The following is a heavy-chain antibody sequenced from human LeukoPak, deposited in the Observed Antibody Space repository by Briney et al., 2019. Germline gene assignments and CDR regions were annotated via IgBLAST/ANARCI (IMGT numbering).Heavy chain of an antibody. Sequence: GGSLRLSCAASGFTFSSYAMSWVRQAPGKGLEWVSAISGSGGSTYYADSVKGRFTISRDNSKSTLYLQMNSLRAEDTAVYYCAKLDWNDSCFDYWGQGTLVTVSS. J-gene: IGHJ4*02. CDR2: ISGSGGST. V-gene: IGHV3-23*01. CDR1: GFTFSSYA. CDR3: AKLDWNDSCFDY. D-gene: IGHD1-1*01.